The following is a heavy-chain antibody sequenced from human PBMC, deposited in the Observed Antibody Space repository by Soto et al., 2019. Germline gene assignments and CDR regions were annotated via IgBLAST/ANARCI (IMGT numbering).Heavy chain of an antibody. CDR1: GFTFSYAW. D-gene: IGHD3-3*01. J-gene: IGHJ4*02. CDR2: IKTKTDGGTT. Sequence: EEQLVESGGGLVKPGGSLRLSCAASGFTFSYAWMNWVRQAPGKGLEWVGRIKTKTDGGTTDYAAPVKGRFTTSSDDSNNTLYLKMNSMKTQETAVYYCTAAPGVAKQIPYWGQGTLVTVSS. CDR3: TAAPGVAKQIPY. V-gene: IGHV3-15*01.